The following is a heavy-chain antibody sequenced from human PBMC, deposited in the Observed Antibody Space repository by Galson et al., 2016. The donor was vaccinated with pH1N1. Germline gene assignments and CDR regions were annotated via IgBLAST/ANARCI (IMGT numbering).Heavy chain of an antibody. J-gene: IGHJ6*02. CDR2: IYSGGLT. CDR1: GFTVSSTY. V-gene: IGHV3-53*01. D-gene: IGHD3-10*01. Sequence: AASGFTVSSTYFSWVRQAPGKGLEWVSIIYSGGLTYYADSVKGRFTISRDDSDNTLFLQMKSLRVEDTAMYYCARSFPYYGLDVWGQGTTVTVSS. CDR3: ARSFPYYGLDV.